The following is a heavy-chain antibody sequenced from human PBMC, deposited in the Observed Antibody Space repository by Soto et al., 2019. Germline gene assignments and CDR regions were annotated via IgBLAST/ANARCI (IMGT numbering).Heavy chain of an antibody. CDR2: INSDGSST. CDR1: GFTFSSYW. J-gene: IGHJ4*02. CDR3: ARDMYSSGWADY. V-gene: IGHV3-74*01. D-gene: IGHD6-19*01. Sequence: EVQLVESGGGLVQPGGSLRLSCAASGFTFSSYWMHWVRQAPGKGLVWVSRINSDGSSTSYADSVKGRFTISRDNAKNTLYLQMNSLRAQDTAVYYCARDMYSSGWADYWGQGTLVTVSS.